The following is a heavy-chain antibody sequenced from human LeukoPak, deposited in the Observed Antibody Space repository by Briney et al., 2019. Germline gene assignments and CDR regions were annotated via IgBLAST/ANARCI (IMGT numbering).Heavy chain of an antibody. V-gene: IGHV1-18*01. Sequence: ASVKVSCKASGYTFTSYGISWVRQAPGQGLEWMGWIIAYNGNTNYAQKFQGRVTMTTDTSTSTAYMELRSLRSDDTAVYYCARSQLVHFGDYYYGTDVWGQGTTVTVSS. D-gene: IGHD6-13*01. CDR3: ARSQLVHFGDYYYGTDV. CDR1: GYTFTSYG. J-gene: IGHJ6*02. CDR2: IIAYNGNT.